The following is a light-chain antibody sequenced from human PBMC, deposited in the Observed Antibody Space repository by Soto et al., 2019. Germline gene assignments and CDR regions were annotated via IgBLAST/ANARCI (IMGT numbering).Light chain of an antibody. Sequence: DIQMTQSPSSLSASVGDIVTITCRASQGISNYLAWYQHKPGKVPKLVIYAASTLQSGVPSRFSGSGSGTDFTLTINSLQPEDVATYYCQKYDSAPWTFGHGTKVEIK. CDR3: QKYDSAPWT. CDR1: QGISNY. CDR2: AAS. V-gene: IGKV1-27*01. J-gene: IGKJ1*01.